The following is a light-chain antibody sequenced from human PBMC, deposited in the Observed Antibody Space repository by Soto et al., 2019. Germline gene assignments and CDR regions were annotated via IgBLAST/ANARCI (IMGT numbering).Light chain of an antibody. CDR1: HNDIGTYDY. J-gene: IGLJ1*01. Sequence: QSALTQPTSVSGSPGQSFTISCTGNHNDIGTYDYVSWYQQHPGRAPRLLIYGVTTRPSGISDRFSASKSGLTASLTISGLQPEDEADYYCSSFTSDRIYVFGPGTKVTVL. CDR3: SSFTSDRIYV. V-gene: IGLV2-14*03. CDR2: GVT.